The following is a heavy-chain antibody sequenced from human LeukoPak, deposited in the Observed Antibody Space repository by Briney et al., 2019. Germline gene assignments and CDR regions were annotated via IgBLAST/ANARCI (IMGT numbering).Heavy chain of an antibody. D-gene: IGHD3-22*01. CDR3: ARHYYDNSGFLSYFDY. J-gene: IGHJ4*02. CDR1: GDSISSSLYF. CDR2: FYNRGST. V-gene: IGHV4-39*01. Sequence: SETLSLTCTVSGDSISSSLYFWGWVRQPPGKGLEWIGTFYNRGSTSYSPSLRSRVTVSVDTSKNQFSLKLSSVTAADTAVYYCARHYYDNSGFLSYFDYWGQGTLVTVSS.